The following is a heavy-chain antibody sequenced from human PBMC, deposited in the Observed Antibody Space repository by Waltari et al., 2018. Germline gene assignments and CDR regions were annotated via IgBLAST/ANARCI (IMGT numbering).Heavy chain of an antibody. CDR1: GFTVSSNY. CDR3: ARELDGDYWDY. D-gene: IGHD4-17*01. CDR2: IYSGCST. J-gene: IGHJ6*02. Sequence: EVQLVESGGGLIQPGGSLRLSCAASGFTVSSNYMSWVRQAPGKGLEWVSVIYSGCSTYYADSVKGRFTISRDNSKNTLYLQMNSLRAEDTAVYYCARELDGDYWDYWGQGTTVTVSS. V-gene: IGHV3-53*01.